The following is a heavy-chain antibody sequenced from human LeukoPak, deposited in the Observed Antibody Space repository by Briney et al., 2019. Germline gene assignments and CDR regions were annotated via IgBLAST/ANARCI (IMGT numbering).Heavy chain of an antibody. V-gene: IGHV1-46*01. Sequence: ASVKVSCKASGYTFTSYYMHWVRQAPGQGLEWMGIINPSGGSTSYAQKFQGRVTMTRDTSTSTVYMELSSLRSEDTAVYYCAGEKRGVAYCGGDCYSGCDYWGQGTLVTVSS. J-gene: IGHJ4*02. CDR1: GYTFTSYY. D-gene: IGHD2-21*02. CDR3: AGEKRGVAYCGGDCYSGCDY. CDR2: INPSGGST.